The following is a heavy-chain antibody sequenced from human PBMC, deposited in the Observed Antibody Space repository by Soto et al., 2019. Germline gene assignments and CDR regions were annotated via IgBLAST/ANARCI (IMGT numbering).Heavy chain of an antibody. V-gene: IGHV3-48*02. J-gene: IGHJ5*02. CDR2: ISSHSSTL. D-gene: IGHD6-19*01. Sequence: PGGSLRLSCAASGFTFSSYSMNWVRQAPGKGLEWISYISSHSSTLYYADSVKGRFTISRDNAGNSLYLQMNSLRDEDKAVYYCVRDGSGNLYLNWFDPWGQGTLVTVSS. CDR1: GFTFSSYS. CDR3: VRDGSGNLYLNWFDP.